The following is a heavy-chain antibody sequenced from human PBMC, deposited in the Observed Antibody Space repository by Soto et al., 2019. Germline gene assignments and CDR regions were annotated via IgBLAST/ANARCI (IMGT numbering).Heavy chain of an antibody. CDR2: IYYDGST. D-gene: IGHD6-25*01. Sequence: HVQLQESGPGLVKPSETLSLTCTVSGGSISTYYWSWIRQPPGKGLEWIGYIYYDGSTSYNPSLRSPVTISVDPSKNQFSLILSSVTSADTAVYYCARDQLSSGLYVWFDPWGQGTLVTVSS. CDR1: GGSISTYY. V-gene: IGHV4-59*01. J-gene: IGHJ5*02. CDR3: ARDQLSSGLYVWFDP.